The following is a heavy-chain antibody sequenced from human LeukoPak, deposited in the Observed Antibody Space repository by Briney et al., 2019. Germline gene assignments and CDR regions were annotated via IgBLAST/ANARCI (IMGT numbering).Heavy chain of an antibody. D-gene: IGHD3-10*02. Sequence: SETLSLTCTVSGGSISSSSYYWGWIRQPPGKGLEWIGSIYYSGSTYYNPSLKSRVTISVDTSKNQFSLKLNSVTATDTAVYYCARSLRVRGVPDYMDVWGKGTTVIISS. CDR3: ARSLRVRGVPDYMDV. CDR2: IYYSGST. V-gene: IGHV4-39*07. CDR1: GGSISSSSYY. J-gene: IGHJ6*03.